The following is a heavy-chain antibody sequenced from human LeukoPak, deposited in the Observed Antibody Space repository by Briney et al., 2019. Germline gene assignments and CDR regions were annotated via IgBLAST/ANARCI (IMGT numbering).Heavy chain of an antibody. CDR1: GFTFSSCS. Sequence: GGSLRLSCAASGFTFSSCSKNWVRQAPGKGLEWVSSISSSSSYIYYADSVKGRFTISRDNAKNSLYLQMNSLRAEDTAVYYCAKSGYNRFDYWGQGTLVTVSS. V-gene: IGHV3-21*04. CDR3: AKSGYNRFDY. D-gene: IGHD5-24*01. J-gene: IGHJ4*02. CDR2: ISSSSSYI.